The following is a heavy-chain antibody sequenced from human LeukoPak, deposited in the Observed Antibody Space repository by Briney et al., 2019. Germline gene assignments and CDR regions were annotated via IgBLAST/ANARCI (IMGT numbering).Heavy chain of an antibody. D-gene: IGHD2-15*01. CDR1: GFTFSGYA. CDR2: ISYDGSNK. CDR3: AKDFRSGGSCQDY. V-gene: IGHV3-30*04. Sequence: GGSLRLSCAASGFTFSGYAMHWVRQAPGKGLEWVAVISYDGSNKYYVDSVKGRFTISRDNSKNTLYLQMNSLRAEDTAVYYCAKDFRSGGSCQDYWGQGTLVTVSS. J-gene: IGHJ4*02.